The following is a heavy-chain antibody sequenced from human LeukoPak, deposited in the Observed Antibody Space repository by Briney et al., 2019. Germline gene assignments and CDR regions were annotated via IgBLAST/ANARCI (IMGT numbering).Heavy chain of an antibody. CDR3: ARGAGNWNYVY. J-gene: IGHJ4*02. D-gene: IGHD1-7*01. CDR2: ISYDGSNK. V-gene: IGHV3-30*04. Sequence: GGSLRLSCAASGFTFSSYAMHWVRQAPGKGLEWVAVISYDGSNKYYADSVKGRFTISRDNSKNTLYLQMNSLRAEDTAVYYCARGAGNWNYVYWGQGTLVTVSS. CDR1: GFTFSSYA.